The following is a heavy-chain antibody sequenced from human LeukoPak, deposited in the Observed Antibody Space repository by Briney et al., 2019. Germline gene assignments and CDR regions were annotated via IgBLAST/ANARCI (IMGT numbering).Heavy chain of an antibody. CDR3: ARLEDSGGYRFDY. CDR2: IYYSGST. D-gene: IGHD3-22*01. CDR1: GGSISSSSYY. V-gene: IGHV4-39*01. Sequence: PSETLSLTCTVSGGSISSSSYYWGWIRQPPGKGLEWIANIYYSGSTYYNPSLKSRVTISVDTSKNQFSLKLSSVTAADTAVYYCARLEDSGGYRFDYWGQGALVTVSS. J-gene: IGHJ4*02.